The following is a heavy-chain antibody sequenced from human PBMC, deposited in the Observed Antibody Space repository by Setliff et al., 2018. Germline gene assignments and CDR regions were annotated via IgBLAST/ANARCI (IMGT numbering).Heavy chain of an antibody. D-gene: IGHD6-6*01. CDR3: AREQLVDRGFDY. CDR2: INPSGGST. V-gene: IGHV1-46*01. J-gene: IGHJ4*02. CDR1: GYTFTGYY. Sequence: ASVKVSCKASGYTFTGYYMHWVRQAPGQGLEWMGWINPSGGSTSHAQKFQGRVTMTRDTSTSTVYMELSSLRSEDTAVYYCAREQLVDRGFDYWGQGTLVTVSS.